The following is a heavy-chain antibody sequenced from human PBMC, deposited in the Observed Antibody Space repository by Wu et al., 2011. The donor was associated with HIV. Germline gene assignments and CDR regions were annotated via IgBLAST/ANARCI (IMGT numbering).Heavy chain of an antibody. CDR1: GGTFDYYA. D-gene: IGHD3-10*01. CDR2: IVPRLGAA. J-gene: IGHJ6*02. CDR3: ARESRDLRYGMDV. Sequence: QVQLVQSGAEVKKPGSSVKVSCKASGGTFDYYAINWVRQAPGQGLECVGSIVPRLGAADYTQRFQDRVIITADESTRTTYMEVRNLRSDDTAVYYCARESRDLRYGMDVWGQGDHGHRLF. V-gene: IGHV1-69*11.